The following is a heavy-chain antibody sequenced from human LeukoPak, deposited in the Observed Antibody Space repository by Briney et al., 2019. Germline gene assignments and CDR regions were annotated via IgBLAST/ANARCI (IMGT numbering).Heavy chain of an antibody. J-gene: IGHJ4*02. V-gene: IGHV3-9*03. CDR2: IRWNSGSI. CDR3: AKSHSGYSSGWPPGAFDY. Sequence: GGSLRLACAASGLTFDDYAMDWVRQAPGKGLEWVSGIRWNSGSIGYADSVKGRFTISRDNAKNSLYLQMNSLRAEDMALYYCAKSHSGYSSGWPPGAFDYWGQGTLVTVSS. CDR1: GLTFDDYA. D-gene: IGHD6-19*01.